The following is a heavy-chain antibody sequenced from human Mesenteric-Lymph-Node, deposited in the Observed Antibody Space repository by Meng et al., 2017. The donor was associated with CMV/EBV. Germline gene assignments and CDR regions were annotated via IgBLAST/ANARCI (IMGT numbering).Heavy chain of an antibody. CDR3: ARNAIFGVASWHYYGLDV. V-gene: IGHV4-59*01. CDR1: GASIGLYY. CDR2: IFSVGSP. D-gene: IGHD3-3*01. J-gene: IGHJ6*02. Sequence: SETLSLTCTVSGASIGLYYWTWIRQPPGKGLEWIGYIFSVGSPSYNPSLKSRVTFSVDTSKNQFSLKLSSVTAADTALYYCARNAIFGVASWHYYGLDVWGQGTTVTVSS.